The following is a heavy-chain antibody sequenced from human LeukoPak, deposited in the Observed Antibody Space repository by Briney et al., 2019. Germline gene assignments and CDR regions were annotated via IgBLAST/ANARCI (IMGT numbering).Heavy chain of an antibody. CDR2: IDGYGTTI. V-gene: IGHV3-74*01. CDR3: ATDLSGRQDY. J-gene: IGHJ4*02. Sequence: GGSLRPSCAASGFTFSRYWMHWVRQAPGKGLVWVSRIDGYGTTINYADSVKGRFTISRNNAGDTLFLQMNSLRAEDTGVYYCATDLSGRQDYWGQGTLVTVSS. CDR1: GFTFSRYW. D-gene: IGHD5-12*01.